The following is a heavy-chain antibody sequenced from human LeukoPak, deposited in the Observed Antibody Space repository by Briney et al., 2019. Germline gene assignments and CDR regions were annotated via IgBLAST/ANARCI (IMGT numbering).Heavy chain of an antibody. V-gene: IGHV1-2*02. Sequence: RASVRVSCKASGYTFTGYYIHWVRQAPGQGLEWMGWINPNSGDTNYAQKFQDRVTLTRDTSISTAYMEVTNLRSDDTAVYYCARDKNWDLEYWGQGTLVTVSS. CDR1: GYTFTGYY. CDR3: ARDKNWDLEY. CDR2: INPNSGDT. J-gene: IGHJ4*02. D-gene: IGHD7-27*01.